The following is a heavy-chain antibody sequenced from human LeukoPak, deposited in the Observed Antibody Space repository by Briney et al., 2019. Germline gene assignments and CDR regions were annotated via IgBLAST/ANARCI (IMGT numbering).Heavy chain of an antibody. V-gene: IGHV3-74*01. CDR2: INTDGTVT. D-gene: IGHD6-19*01. CDR1: GFTLSMYW. J-gene: IGHJ4*02. Sequence: PGGSLRHSCAASGFTLSMYWMLWVRQAPGKGLESVSRINTDGTVTTYADSVKGRFTVSRDNADNTMFLQMNSVRDEDTAVYYCATKQWLAPPPDSWGQGTPVTVSS. CDR3: ATKQWLAPPPDS.